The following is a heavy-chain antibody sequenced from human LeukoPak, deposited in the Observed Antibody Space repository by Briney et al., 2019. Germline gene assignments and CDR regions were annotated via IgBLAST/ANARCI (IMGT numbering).Heavy chain of an antibody. D-gene: IGHD3-10*01. Sequence: PGGSLRLSCAASGFTFSSYAMSWVRQAPGKGLEWVAVISGSGGSTYYEDSVKGRFTISRDNSKNTLYLQMNSLRAEDTAVYYCAKSHFYGSGSSRGAFDIWGQGTLVTVSS. V-gene: IGHV3-23*01. CDR3: AKSHFYGSGSSRGAFDI. CDR1: GFTFSSYA. J-gene: IGHJ3*02. CDR2: ISGSGGST.